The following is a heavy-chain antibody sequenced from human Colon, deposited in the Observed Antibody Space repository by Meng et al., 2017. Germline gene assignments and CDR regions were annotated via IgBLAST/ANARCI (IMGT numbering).Heavy chain of an antibody. CDR2: IYYSGST. D-gene: IGHD4-17*01. CDR1: GGSISSGDYY. CDR3: ARDRKHYGERGWFDP. V-gene: IGHV4-30-4*01. J-gene: IGHJ5*02. Sequence: QLQEAGPGLVQPSQTPLLTCTVSGGSISSGDYYWSWILQPPGKGLEWIGYIYYSGSTYSNASLKSRVTISIDRSKNQFSLKLSSVTAADTAVYYCARDRKHYGERGWFDPWGQGTLVTVSS.